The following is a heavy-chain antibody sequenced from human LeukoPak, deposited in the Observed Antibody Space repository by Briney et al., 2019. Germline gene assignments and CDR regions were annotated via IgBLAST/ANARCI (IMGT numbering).Heavy chain of an antibody. D-gene: IGHD3-10*01. V-gene: IGHV4-61*02. Sequence: SQTLSLTRTVSGDSLHGNLFYWSCLPEPAGGRPEWIGRVHPSGSTNYTPCLMTRVIMSLDTSNNQFSLRLMSVTAADTAVYYCVRGASVFDYWGQEAPVTVSS. CDR1: GDSLHGNLFY. CDR3: VRGASVFDY. J-gene: IGHJ4*02. CDR2: VHPSGST.